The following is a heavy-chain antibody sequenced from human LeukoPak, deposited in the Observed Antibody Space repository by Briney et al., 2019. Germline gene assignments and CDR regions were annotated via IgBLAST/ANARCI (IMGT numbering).Heavy chain of an antibody. CDR2: IYTSGST. CDR1: GYSISNSYY. Sequence: SETLSLTCTVSGYSISNSYYWGWIRQPPGKGLEWIGRIYTSGSTNYNPSLKSRVTMSVDTSKNQFSLKLSSVTAADTAVYYCARDHMVRGDLYRFDPWGQGTLVTVSS. J-gene: IGHJ5*02. V-gene: IGHV4-38-2*02. CDR3: ARDHMVRGDLYRFDP. D-gene: IGHD3-10*01.